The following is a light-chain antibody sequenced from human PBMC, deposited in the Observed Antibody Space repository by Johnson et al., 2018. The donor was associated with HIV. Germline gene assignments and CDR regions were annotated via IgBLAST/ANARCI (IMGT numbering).Light chain of an antibody. J-gene: IGLJ1*01. Sequence: QAVLTQPPSVSAAPGQKVTISCSGSSSNIGNNFVSWFRQLPLRAPKVLIYDNNERPSGIPDRFSGSKSGTSATLGITGLQTGDEADYYCGTWDSSLSASYVFGTGTKVTVL. CDR3: GTWDSSLSASYV. CDR2: DNN. CDR1: SSNIGNNF. V-gene: IGLV1-51*01.